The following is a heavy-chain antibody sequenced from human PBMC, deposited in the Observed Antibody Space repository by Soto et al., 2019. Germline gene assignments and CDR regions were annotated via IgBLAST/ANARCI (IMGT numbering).Heavy chain of an antibody. V-gene: IGHV3-49*03. Sequence: SLRLSCTASGFTFGDYAMSWFRQAPGKGLEWVGFIRSKAYGGTTEYAASVKGRFTISRDDSKSIAYLQMNSLKTEDTAVYYCTRLRRDGPFDAFDIWGQGTMVTVSS. CDR1: GFTFGDYA. J-gene: IGHJ3*02. CDR2: IRSKAYGGTT. CDR3: TRLRRDGPFDAFDI.